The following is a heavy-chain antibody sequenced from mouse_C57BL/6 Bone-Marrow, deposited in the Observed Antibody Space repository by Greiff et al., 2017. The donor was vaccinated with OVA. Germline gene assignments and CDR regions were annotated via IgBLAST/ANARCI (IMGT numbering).Heavy chain of an antibody. D-gene: IGHD1-1*01. J-gene: IGHJ3*01. V-gene: IGHV1-64*01. Sequence: VQLQQSGAELVKPGASVKLSCKASGYTFTSYWMHWVKQRPGQGLEWIGMIHPNSGSTNYNEKFKSKATLTVDKSSSTAYMQLSSLTSEDSAVYYCARDTTVVATRFAYWGQGTLVTVSA. CDR2: IHPNSGST. CDR1: GYTFTSYW. CDR3: ARDTTVVATRFAY.